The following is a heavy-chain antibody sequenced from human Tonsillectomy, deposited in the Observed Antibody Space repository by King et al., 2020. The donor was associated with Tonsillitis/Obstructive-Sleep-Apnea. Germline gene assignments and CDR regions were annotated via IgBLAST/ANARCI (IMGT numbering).Heavy chain of an antibody. CDR2: ISSSSYI. V-gene: IGHV3-21*01. J-gene: IGHJ6*03. D-gene: IGHD3-3*01. Sequence: EVQLVESGGGLVKPGGSLRLSCAASGFTFSSYSMNWVRQAPGKGLEWVSSISSSSYIYYADSVKGRFTISRDNAKNSLYLQMNSLRAEDTAVYYCARDHSYDFWSGAYYYYMDVWRKGTTVTVSS. CDR3: ARDHSYDFWSGAYYYYMDV. CDR1: GFTFSSYS.